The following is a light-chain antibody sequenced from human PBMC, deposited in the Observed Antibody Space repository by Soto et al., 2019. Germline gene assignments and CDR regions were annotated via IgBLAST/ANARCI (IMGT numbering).Light chain of an antibody. J-gene: IGKJ1*01. V-gene: IGKV3-20*01. CDR1: QSVSSSY. CDR3: QQYGSSPT. CDR2: DVS. Sequence: EIVLTQSPGTLSLSPGERATLSCRSSQSVSSSYLAWYQQKPGPAPRLLIYDVSSRATGIPDRFSGSGSGTDFTLTISRLEPEDFAGYYCQQYGSSPTFGQGTKVEIK.